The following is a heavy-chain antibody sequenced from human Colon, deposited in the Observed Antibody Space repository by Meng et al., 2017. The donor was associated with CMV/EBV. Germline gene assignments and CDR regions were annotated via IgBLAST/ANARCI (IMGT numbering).Heavy chain of an antibody. CDR2: IKPSTGDT. CDR3: TREGFDY. V-gene: IGHV1-2*06. Sequence: QVQLVHAGAELKKPGASVKVSCKASGYTFTGYWMHWVRQAPGQGLEWMGRIKPSTGDTNYAQNFQGRVTVTRDTSISTVYMEVNSLTSDDTAVYYCTREGFDYWGQGALVTVSS. CDR1: GYTFTGYW. J-gene: IGHJ4*02.